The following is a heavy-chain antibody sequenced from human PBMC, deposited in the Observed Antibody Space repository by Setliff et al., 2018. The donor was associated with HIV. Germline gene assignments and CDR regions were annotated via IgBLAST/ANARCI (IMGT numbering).Heavy chain of an antibody. CDR1: GGSTGSYC. CDR3: ARVRLELRQYWFDS. D-gene: IGHD1-7*01. J-gene: IGHJ5*01. V-gene: IGHV4-59*12. CDR2: ICYSATT. Sequence: SETLSLTCTVSGGSTGSYCWSWIRQPPGKGLEWIGTICYSATTNYKPSLKSRVTISVDTSKNQFSLKLNSVTAADTAVYYCARVRLELRQYWFDSWGQGSPVTVSS.